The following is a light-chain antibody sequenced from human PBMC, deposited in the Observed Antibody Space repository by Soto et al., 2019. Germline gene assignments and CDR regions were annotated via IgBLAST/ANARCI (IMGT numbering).Light chain of an antibody. CDR2: GAS. CDR3: QQRSNWPVT. V-gene: IGKV3-11*01. CDR1: QSVSSS. Sequence: EIVLTQSPATLSSSPGERATLSCRASQSVSSSLAWYQQKPGQAPRLLIYGASNRAGGIPARFSGSGSGTDFTLTISSLEPEDFVVYYCQQRSNWPVTFGQGTRLEI. J-gene: IGKJ5*01.